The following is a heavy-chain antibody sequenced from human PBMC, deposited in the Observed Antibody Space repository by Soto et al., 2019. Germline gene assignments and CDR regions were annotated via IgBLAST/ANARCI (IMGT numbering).Heavy chain of an antibody. CDR1: GFTFSSYA. CDR2: ISGSGGST. J-gene: IGHJ4*02. D-gene: IGHD6-19*01. CDR3: AKDRGSSGWYEGDYFDY. V-gene: IGHV3-23*01. Sequence: PWGSLRLSCAASGFTFSSYAMSWVRQAPGKGLEWVSAISGSGGSTYYADSVKGRFTISRDNSKNTLYLQMNSLRAEDTAVYYCAKDRGSSGWYEGDYFDYWGQGTLVTVSS.